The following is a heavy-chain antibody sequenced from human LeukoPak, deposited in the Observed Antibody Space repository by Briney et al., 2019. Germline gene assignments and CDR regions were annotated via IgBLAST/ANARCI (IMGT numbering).Heavy chain of an antibody. J-gene: IGHJ4*02. CDR1: DGSISSYY. D-gene: IGHD1-26*01. V-gene: IGHV4-59*01. Sequence: SETLSLTCTVPDGSISSYYWSWIRQPPGKGLEWIGYMYYSGSTNYNPSTNYNPSLKSRVTISVDTSKNQFSLKLSSVTAADTAVYYCARDVGATPGYFDYWGQGTLVTVSS. CDR3: ARDVGATPGYFDY. CDR2: MYYSGST.